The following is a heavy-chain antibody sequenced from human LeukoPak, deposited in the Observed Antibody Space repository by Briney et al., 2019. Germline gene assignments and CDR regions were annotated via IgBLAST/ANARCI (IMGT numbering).Heavy chain of an antibody. V-gene: IGHV4-39*01. J-gene: IGHJ4*02. Sequence: SETLSLTCTVSGDYISSSRYYWDWIRQPPGKGLEWIGSIYFSGNTYYSPSLKSRLTISVDTSRNQFSLKLSSVTAADTAVYYCARVKFSSGSYTYFDYWGQGTLVTVSS. CDR1: GDYISSSRYY. CDR3: ARVKFSSGSYTYFDY. D-gene: IGHD3-10*01. CDR2: IYFSGNT.